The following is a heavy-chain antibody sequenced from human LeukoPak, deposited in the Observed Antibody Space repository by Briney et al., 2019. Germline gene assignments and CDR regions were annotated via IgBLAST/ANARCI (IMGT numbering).Heavy chain of an antibody. CDR1: GGTFSSYA. D-gene: IGHD5-24*01. V-gene: IGHV1-69*05. Sequence: SVKVSCKAPGGTFSSYAISWVRQAPGQGLEWMGGIIPIFGTANYAQKFQGRVTITTDESTSTAYMELSSLRSGDTAVYYCARSPGGDGYNFDYWGQGTLVTVSS. CDR3: ARSPGGDGYNFDY. CDR2: IIPIFGTA. J-gene: IGHJ4*02.